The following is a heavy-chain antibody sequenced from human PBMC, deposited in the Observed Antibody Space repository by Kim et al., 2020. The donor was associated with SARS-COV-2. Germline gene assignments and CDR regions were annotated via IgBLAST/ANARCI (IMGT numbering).Heavy chain of an antibody. CDR2: K. V-gene: IGHV3-30*01. D-gene: IGHD1-26*01. Sequence: KYYADSVKGRFTSSRDNSKNTLYLQMNSRRAEDTAVYYCAREIVSYYGMDVWGQGTTVTVSS. J-gene: IGHJ6*02. CDR3: AREIVSYYGMDV.